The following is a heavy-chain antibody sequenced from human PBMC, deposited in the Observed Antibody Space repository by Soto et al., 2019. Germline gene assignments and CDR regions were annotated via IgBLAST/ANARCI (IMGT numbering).Heavy chain of an antibody. CDR1: GFTFSSYS. V-gene: IGHV3-48*01. CDR3: ATLIPGYCSGGSCNPDGY. J-gene: IGHJ4*02. Sequence: EVQLVESGGGLVQPGGSLRLSCAASGFTFSSYSMNWVRQAPGKGLEWVSYISSSSSTIYYADSVKGRFTISRDNAKNSLYLQMNSLRAEDTAVYYCATLIPGYCSGGSCNPDGYWGQGTLVTVSS. CDR2: ISSSSSTI. D-gene: IGHD2-15*01.